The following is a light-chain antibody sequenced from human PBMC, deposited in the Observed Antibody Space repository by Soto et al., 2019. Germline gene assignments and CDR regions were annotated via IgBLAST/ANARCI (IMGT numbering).Light chain of an antibody. CDR1: QSISSR. J-gene: IGKJ1*01. CDR2: DAS. CDR3: QHYNSYSGT. V-gene: IGKV1-5*01. Sequence: DIQMTQSPSTLSASVGERVTISGVASQSISSRLAWCQQNPGKAPKLRSVDASTLESGVPSRFSGSGSGTEFTLTSSSLQPDDFATYYCQHYNSYSGTFGQGTKVEIK.